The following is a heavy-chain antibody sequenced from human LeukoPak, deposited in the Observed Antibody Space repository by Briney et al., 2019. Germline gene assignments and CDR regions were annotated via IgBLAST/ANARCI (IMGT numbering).Heavy chain of an antibody. CDR2: IYYSGST. J-gene: IGHJ4*02. CDR3: ARIAVAGTLLDY. D-gene: IGHD6-19*01. CDR1: GGSISSSSYY. Sequence: SETLSLTCTVSGGSISSSSYYWGWIRQPPGKGLEWIGSIYYSGSTYYNPSLKSRVTISVDTSKNQFSLKLSPVTAADTAVYYCARIAVAGTLLDYWGQGTLVTVSS. V-gene: IGHV4-39*01.